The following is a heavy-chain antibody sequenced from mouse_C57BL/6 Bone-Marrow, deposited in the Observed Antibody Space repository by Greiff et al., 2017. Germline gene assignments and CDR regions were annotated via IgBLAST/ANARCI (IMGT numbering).Heavy chain of an antibody. D-gene: IGHD2-12*01. J-gene: IGHJ1*03. CDR3: ARDYYSYWYFDV. CDR2: ILPRIGRT. Sequence: QVQLQQSGSELRSPGSSVKLSCKDFDSEVFPLAYMSWVRQKPGHGFEWIGGILPRIGRTIYGEKFEDKATLDADTLSNTAYLELNSLTSEDSAIYYCARDYYSYWYFDVWGTGTTVTVSS. V-gene: IGHV15-2*01. CDR1: DSEVFPLAY.